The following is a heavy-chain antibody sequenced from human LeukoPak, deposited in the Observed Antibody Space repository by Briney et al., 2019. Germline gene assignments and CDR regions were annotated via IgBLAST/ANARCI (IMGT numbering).Heavy chain of an antibody. V-gene: IGHV5-51*01. J-gene: IGHJ3*01. Sequence: GESLKISCKAYGFRFDIYRIGWVRQMPGKGLEWMGIIYPGDSGPTYSPSFQGQVTISVDKSINTAYLQWSSLQASDTAMYYCGMSGDRVPLQDDVFDVWGQGTMVTVST. CDR2: IYPGDSGP. D-gene: IGHD1-26*01. CDR1: GFRFDIYR. CDR3: GMSGDRVPLQDDVFDV.